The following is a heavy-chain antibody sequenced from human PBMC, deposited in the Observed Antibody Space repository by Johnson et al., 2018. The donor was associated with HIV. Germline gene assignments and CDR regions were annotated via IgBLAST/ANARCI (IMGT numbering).Heavy chain of an antibody. CDR3: ARGGQLVAFNI. D-gene: IGHD6-6*01. CDR2: IQQAGSNK. J-gene: IGHJ3*02. Sequence: VQLVESGGGLVKPGGSLRLSCAASGFTFSSYWMSWVRQAPGRGLEWVANIQQAGSNKYYADSVKGRFTISRDNSKNTLYLQMNSLRAEDTAVYYCARGGQLVAFNIWGQGTTVTVSS. CDR1: GFTFSSYW. V-gene: IGHV3-7*01.